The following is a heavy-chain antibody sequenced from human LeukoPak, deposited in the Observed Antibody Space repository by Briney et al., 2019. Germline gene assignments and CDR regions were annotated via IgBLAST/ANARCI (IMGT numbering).Heavy chain of an antibody. J-gene: IGHJ5*02. CDR3: ARAGRQQQLDP. CDR2: IYYSGST. CDR1: GGSISSYY. Sequence: SETLSLTCTVSGGSISSYYWSWIRQPPGKGLEWIGYIYYSGSTNYNPSLKSRVTISVDTSKNQFSLKLSSVTAADTAVYYCARAGRQQQLDPWGQGTLVTVSS. V-gene: IGHV4-59*01. D-gene: IGHD6-13*01.